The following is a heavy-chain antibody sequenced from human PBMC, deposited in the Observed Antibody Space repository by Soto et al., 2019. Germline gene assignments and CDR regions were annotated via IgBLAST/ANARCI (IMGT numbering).Heavy chain of an antibody. D-gene: IGHD3-16*01. Sequence: EVQLVESGGGLVQPGGSLRLSCAASGFTFSSYSMNWVRQSPGKGLEWVSYISSSSSTIYYAHSVKGRFTSSRDNFKYSLYKRVNSIIAEGTCVYYCAKGGLSYYYYYMDVWGKGTTVIVSS. CDR1: GFTFSSYS. J-gene: IGHJ6*03. V-gene: IGHV3-48*01. CDR2: ISSSSSTI. CDR3: AKGGLSYYYYYMDV.